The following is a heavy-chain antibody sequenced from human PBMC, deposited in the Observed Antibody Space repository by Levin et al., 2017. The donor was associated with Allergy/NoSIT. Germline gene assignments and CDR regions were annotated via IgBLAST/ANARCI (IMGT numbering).Heavy chain of an antibody. D-gene: IGHD3-22*01. CDR3: AALRPLYYYDSSGTA. CDR1: GFTFSSYA. J-gene: IGHJ5*02. CDR2: ISYDGSNK. V-gene: IGHV3-30-3*01. Sequence: GGSLRLSCAASGFTFSSYAMHWVRQAPGKGLEWVAVISYDGSNKYYADSVKGRFTISRDNSKNTLYLQMNSLRAEDTAVYYCAALRPLYYYDSSGTAWGQGTLVTVSS.